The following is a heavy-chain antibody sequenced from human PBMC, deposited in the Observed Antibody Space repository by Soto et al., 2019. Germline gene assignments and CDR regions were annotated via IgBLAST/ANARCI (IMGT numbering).Heavy chain of an antibody. J-gene: IGHJ4*02. CDR3: ARAVAVAADFDY. CDR1: GYTFTGYA. D-gene: IGHD6-19*01. V-gene: IGHV1-3*01. CDR2: INAGNGNT. Sequence: ASVKVSCKASGYTFTGYAMHWVRQAHGQRHEWMGWINAGNGNTKYSQKFQGRVTITRDTSASAAYMELSSLSSEDTAVYYCARAVAVAADFDYWGQGTLVTVSS.